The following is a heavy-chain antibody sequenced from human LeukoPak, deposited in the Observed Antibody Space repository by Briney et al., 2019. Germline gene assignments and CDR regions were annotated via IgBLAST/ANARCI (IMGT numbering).Heavy chain of an antibody. CDR3: ARHSVRVVGPFDY. J-gene: IGHJ4*02. CDR2: IYYSGST. D-gene: IGHD2-21*01. CDR1: GGSISSYY. V-gene: IGHV4-59*08. Sequence: SETLSLTCTVSGGSISSYYWSWIRPPPGKGLEWIGYIYYSGSTNYNPSLKSRVTISVDTSKNQFSLKLSSVTAADTAVYYCARHSVRVVGPFDYWGQGTLVTVSS.